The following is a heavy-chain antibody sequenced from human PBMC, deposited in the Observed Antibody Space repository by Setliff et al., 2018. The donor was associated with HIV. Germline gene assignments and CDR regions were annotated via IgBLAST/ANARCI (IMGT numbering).Heavy chain of an antibody. J-gene: IGHJ4*02. CDR1: GGYLSEYY. CDR3: AREGIVGAAAFDY. Sequence: KPSETLSLTCAVYGGYLSEYYWSWIRQAPGKGLEWIGEVNRRGNSNYNPALKSRITVSVDTSKKQFSLKLKSVSAADTCIYYCAREGIVGAAAFDYWGQGTQVTVSS. CDR2: VNRRGNS. V-gene: IGHV4-34*01. D-gene: IGHD1-26*01.